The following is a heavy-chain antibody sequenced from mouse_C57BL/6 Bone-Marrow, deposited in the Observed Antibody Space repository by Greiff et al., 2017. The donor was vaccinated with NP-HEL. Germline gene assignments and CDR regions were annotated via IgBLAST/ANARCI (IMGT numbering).Heavy chain of an antibody. CDR1: GFTFSSYG. CDR3: ARHGDYYYGSNWFAY. Sequence: EVQRVESGGDLVKPGGSLKLSCAASGFTFSSYGMSWVRQTPDKRLEWVATISSGGSYTYYPDSVKGRFTISRDNAKNTLYLQMSSLKSEDTAMYYCARHGDYYYGSNWFAYWGQGTLVTVSA. CDR2: ISSGGSYT. D-gene: IGHD1-1*01. V-gene: IGHV5-6*01. J-gene: IGHJ3*01.